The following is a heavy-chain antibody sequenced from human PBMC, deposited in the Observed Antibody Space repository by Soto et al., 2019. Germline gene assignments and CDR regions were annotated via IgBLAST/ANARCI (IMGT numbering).Heavy chain of an antibody. V-gene: IGHV3-30*18. D-gene: IGHD4-4*01. J-gene: IGHJ5*02. CDR1: GFTFSSYG. CDR3: AKDHADDYSNGWTFDP. CDR2: ISYDGSNK. Sequence: QVQLVESGGGVVQPGRSLRLSCAASGFTFSSYGMHWVRQAPGKGLEWVAVISYDGSNKYYADSVKGRFTISRDNSKNTLYLQMNSLRAEDTAVYYCAKDHADDYSNGWTFDPWGQGTLVTVSS.